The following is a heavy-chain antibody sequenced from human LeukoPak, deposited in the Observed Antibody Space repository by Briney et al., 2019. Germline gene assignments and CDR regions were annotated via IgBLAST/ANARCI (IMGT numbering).Heavy chain of an antibody. V-gene: IGHV5-51*01. Sequence: GESLKISRKGSGYSFTSYWIDWVRQMPGKGLEWMGIIYPGDSDTRYSPSFQGQVTISADKSISTAYLQWSSLKASDTAMYYCARLGSSSWFYYYYYMDVWDKGTTVTVSS. CDR3: ARLGSSSWFYYYYYMDV. CDR2: IYPGDSDT. D-gene: IGHD6-13*01. CDR1: GYSFTSYW. J-gene: IGHJ6*03.